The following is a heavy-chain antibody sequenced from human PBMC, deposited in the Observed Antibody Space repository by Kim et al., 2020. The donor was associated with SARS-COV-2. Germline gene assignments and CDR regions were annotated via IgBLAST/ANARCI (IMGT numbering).Heavy chain of an antibody. J-gene: IGHJ4*02. CDR2: TT. Sequence: TTDYAAPVKGRFTISRDDSKNTLYLQMNSLKTEDTAVYYCTSQTYGDNGYWGQGTLVTVSS. CDR3: TSQTYGDNGY. D-gene: IGHD4-17*01. V-gene: IGHV3-15*01.